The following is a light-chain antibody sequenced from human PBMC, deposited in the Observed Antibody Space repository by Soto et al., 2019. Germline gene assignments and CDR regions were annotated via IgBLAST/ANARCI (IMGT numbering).Light chain of an antibody. V-gene: IGKV1-9*01. J-gene: IGKJ4*01. Sequence: IQLTQSPSSLSASVGDRVTITCRASQGIGSHLAWYQQKPGEAPKLLIFAASTLQSGVPSRFSGSGSGTDSTLTISSLQAEDFATYYCQQLSTYPSTFGGGTKVDIK. CDR1: QGIGSH. CDR2: AAS. CDR3: QQLSTYPST.